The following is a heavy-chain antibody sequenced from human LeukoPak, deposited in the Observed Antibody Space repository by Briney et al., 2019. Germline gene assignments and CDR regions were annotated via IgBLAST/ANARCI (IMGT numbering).Heavy chain of an antibody. V-gene: IGHV1-2*02. CDR3: ARGGPYSDTFDY. Sequence: GASVTVSCKASGFTFTDYYMHWVRQAPGQGLEWMGWINPNSGGTNYAQKFQGRVTMTRDTSISTAYMELSRLGSDDTAMYYCARGGPYSDTFDYWGQGTLVTVSS. D-gene: IGHD1-26*01. J-gene: IGHJ4*02. CDR1: GFTFTDYY. CDR2: INPNSGGT.